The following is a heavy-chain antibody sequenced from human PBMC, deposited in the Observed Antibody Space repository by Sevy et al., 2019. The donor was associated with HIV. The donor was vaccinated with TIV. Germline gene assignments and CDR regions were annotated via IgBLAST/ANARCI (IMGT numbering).Heavy chain of an antibody. CDR2: IRSKANNYAT. Sequence: GGSLRLSCAVSGFNFSVSAMHWVRQASGKGLEWLGRIRSKANNYATAYSTSLKGRFTMSRDDSKSTAYLQMNSLRAEDTAVYYCARTGPPGYYYDSSGSDYWGQGTLVTVSS. J-gene: IGHJ4*02. CDR1: GFNFSVSA. CDR3: ARTGPPGYYYDSSGSDY. V-gene: IGHV3-73*01. D-gene: IGHD3-22*01.